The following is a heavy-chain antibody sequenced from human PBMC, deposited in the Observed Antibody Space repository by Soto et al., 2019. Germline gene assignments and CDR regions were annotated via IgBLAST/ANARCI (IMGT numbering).Heavy chain of an antibody. CDR1: RYTFTSYY. D-gene: IGHD3-3*01. Sequence: ASVKVSCKASRYTFTSYYIHWVRQAPGQGLEWMGWINPNNGYTKYTQKFQGRVTVTRDTSITTAYLELTRLQSDDMAVYYCAKAKFDFWSGYWSPSLDFWGQGTRVTVSS. J-gene: IGHJ4*02. V-gene: IGHV1-2*02. CDR3: AKAKFDFWSGYWSPSLDF. CDR2: INPNNGYT.